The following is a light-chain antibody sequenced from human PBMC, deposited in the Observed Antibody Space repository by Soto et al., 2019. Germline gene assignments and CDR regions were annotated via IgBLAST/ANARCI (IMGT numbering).Light chain of an antibody. V-gene: IGLV2-8*01. Sequence: QSALTQPPSASGSPGQSVAISCTGTSSDVGGYNYVSWYQQHPGKAPKLMIYEVNKRPSGVPDRFSGSKSGSAASLTVSCLQAEDEADYYCSSYAGSSNVFGTGTKLTVL. CDR3: SSYAGSSNV. CDR1: SSDVGGYNY. CDR2: EVN. J-gene: IGLJ1*01.